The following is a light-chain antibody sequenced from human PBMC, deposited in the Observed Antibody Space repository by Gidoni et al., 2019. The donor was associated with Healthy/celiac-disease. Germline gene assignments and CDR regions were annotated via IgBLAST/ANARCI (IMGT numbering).Light chain of an antibody. CDR1: KSISSY. J-gene: IGKJ3*01. V-gene: IGKV1-39*01. CDR2: AAS. CDR3: QQSYSTPLT. Sequence: DIQMTQSPSSLSASVGDIVTITCRSSKSISSYLNWYQQKPWTAPKVLIYAASSLQSGVPSMFSGSGSGTDFTLTISSLQPEDFATYYCQQSYSTPLTFGPXTKVDIK.